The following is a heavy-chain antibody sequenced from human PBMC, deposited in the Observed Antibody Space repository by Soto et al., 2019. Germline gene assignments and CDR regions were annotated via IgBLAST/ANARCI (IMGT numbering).Heavy chain of an antibody. CDR1: GGSISTYH. CDR3: AKHDKQDDYFDY. V-gene: IGHV4-59*08. J-gene: IGHJ4*02. CDR2: IYYIGSF. Sequence: SETLSLTCTVSGGSISTYHWSWIRQPPGKGLEWIGFIYYIGSFNYNPSLKSRVTISLDTPRNQFSLRLSSVTAADTAVYYCAKHDKQDDYFDYWGQGTLVTASS.